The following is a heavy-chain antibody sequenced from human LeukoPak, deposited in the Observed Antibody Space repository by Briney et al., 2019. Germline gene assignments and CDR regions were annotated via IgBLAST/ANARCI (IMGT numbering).Heavy chain of an antibody. CDR3: ARDDSGPRNKYYYESTGFYSRPYYLDY. J-gene: IGHJ4*02. CDR1: GFTFSSYG. V-gene: IGHV3-30*03. D-gene: IGHD3-22*01. Sequence: GGSLSLSFAASGFTFSSYGMHWVRQAPGKGLEWVAVMSYDGSNKYYADSVKGRFTISRDNAKNSLFLQMDSLRAADTAVYYCARDDSGPRNKYYYESTGFYSRPYYLDYWGQGALVTVSS. CDR2: MSYDGSNK.